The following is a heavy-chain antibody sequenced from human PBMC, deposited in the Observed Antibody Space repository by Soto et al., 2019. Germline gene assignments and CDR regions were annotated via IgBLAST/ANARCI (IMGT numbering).Heavy chain of an antibody. Sequence: GESLKISCKGSGYSFTSYWIGWVRQMPGKGLEWMGIIYPGDSDTRYSPSFQGQVTISADKSISTAYLQWSSLKASDTAMYYCARFESGYSGYGYYFYSMDVWGQGTTVTVSS. V-gene: IGHV5-51*01. D-gene: IGHD5-12*01. CDR1: GYSFTSYW. CDR3: ARFESGYSGYGYYFYSMDV. CDR2: IYPGDSDT. J-gene: IGHJ6*02.